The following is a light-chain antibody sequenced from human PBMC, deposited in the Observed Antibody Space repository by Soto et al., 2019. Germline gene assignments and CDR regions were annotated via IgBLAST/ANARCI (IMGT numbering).Light chain of an antibody. Sequence: DIQMTQSPSTLSASVGDRVTITCRASQSISSWLAWYQQKPGKAPKLLIYKASSLESGVPSRFSDSGSGTEFTLTISSLQPDDFATYYCQQYNSYQITFGQGTRLEIK. CDR1: QSISSW. CDR3: QQYNSYQIT. V-gene: IGKV1-5*03. J-gene: IGKJ5*01. CDR2: KAS.